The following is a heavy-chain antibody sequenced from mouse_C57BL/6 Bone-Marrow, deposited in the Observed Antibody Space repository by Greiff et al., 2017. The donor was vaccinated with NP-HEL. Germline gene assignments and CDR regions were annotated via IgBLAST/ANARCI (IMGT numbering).Heavy chain of an antibody. CDR2: ISSGGSYT. D-gene: IGHD2-4*01. CDR1: GFTFSSYA. J-gene: IGHJ3*01. Sequence: EVQVVESGGGLVKPGGSLKLSCAASGFTFSSYAMSWVRQTPEKRLEWVATISSGGSYTYYPDSVKGRFTISRDNAKNTLYLQMSSLKSEDTAMYYCARPPSYDYDWFAYWGQGTLVTVSA. CDR3: ARPPSYDYDWFAY. V-gene: IGHV5-6*01.